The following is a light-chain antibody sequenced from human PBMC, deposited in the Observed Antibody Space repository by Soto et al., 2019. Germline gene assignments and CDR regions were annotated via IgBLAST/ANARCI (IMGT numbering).Light chain of an antibody. Sequence: ALTQPASVSGSPGQSITISCTGTSSDVGGYNYVSWYQQHPDKAPKLIIYEVTNRPSGVSIRFSGSKSGNTASLTISGLQAEDEADYFCSSYTSTSTDVFGTGTKVTV. CDR1: SSDVGGYNY. CDR2: EVT. CDR3: SSYTSTSTDV. V-gene: IGLV2-14*01. J-gene: IGLJ1*01.